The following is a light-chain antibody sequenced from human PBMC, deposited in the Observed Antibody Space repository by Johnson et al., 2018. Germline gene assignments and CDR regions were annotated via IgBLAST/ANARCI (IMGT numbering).Light chain of an antibody. Sequence: QSVLTQPPSVSAAPGQKVTISCSGSSSNIGNNYVSWYQQLPGTAPKLLIYENNKRPSGIPDRFSGSKSGTSATLGITGLQTGDEADYSCGTWDSSRSAGNVFGTWTKVTVL. CDR3: GTWDSSRSAGNV. J-gene: IGLJ1*01. CDR1: SSNIGNNY. CDR2: ENN. V-gene: IGLV1-51*02.